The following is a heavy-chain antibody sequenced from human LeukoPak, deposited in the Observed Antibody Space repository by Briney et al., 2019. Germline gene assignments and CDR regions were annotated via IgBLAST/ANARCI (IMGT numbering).Heavy chain of an antibody. J-gene: IGHJ4*02. CDR2: IYYSRST. CDR1: GGSISSYY. CDR3: ARGSYYDFWSGYYTSYYFDY. D-gene: IGHD3-3*01. V-gene: IGHV4-59*01. Sequence: PSETLSLTCTVSGGSISSYYWSWIRQPPGKGLEWIGYIYYSRSTNYNPSLKSRVTISVDTSKNQFSLKLSSVTAADTAVYYCARGSYYDFWSGYYTSYYFDYWGQGTLVTVSS.